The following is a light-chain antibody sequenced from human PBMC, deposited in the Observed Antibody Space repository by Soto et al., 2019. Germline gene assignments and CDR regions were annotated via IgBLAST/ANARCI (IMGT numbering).Light chain of an antibody. CDR3: QQRGRWPPSIT. V-gene: IGKV3-11*01. CDR2: DAT. CDR1: ESVSRY. J-gene: IGKJ5*01. Sequence: EIVLTQSPATLSLSPGERATLSCRASESVSRYLAWYQHKPGQAPRLLIYDATTRATGIPARFGGSGSGTDFTLTINSLEPEDSAVYYCQQRGRWPPSITFGQGTRLEIK.